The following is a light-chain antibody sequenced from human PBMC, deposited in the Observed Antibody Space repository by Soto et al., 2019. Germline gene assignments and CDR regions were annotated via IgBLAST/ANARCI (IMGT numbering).Light chain of an antibody. CDR1: QGISTW. CDR2: AAS. J-gene: IGKJ5*01. V-gene: IGKV1-12*01. CDR3: QQANSFPIT. Sequence: DLQMTQSPSSVSASVGDRVTITCRASQGISTWLDWYQQKPGKAPKFLIYAASNLQGGVPSRFSGSASGTDFTLTITSLQPEDFATYYCQQANSFPITFGQGTRLEIK.